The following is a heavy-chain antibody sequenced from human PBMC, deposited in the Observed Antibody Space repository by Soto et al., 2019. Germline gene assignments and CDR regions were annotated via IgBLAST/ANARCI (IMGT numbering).Heavy chain of an antibody. CDR2: ISAANGIT. D-gene: IGHD4-17*01. J-gene: IGHJ4*02. CDR3: ARDDFGASRHFDC. V-gene: IGHV1-3*01. CDR1: GDAFAGCG. Sequence: ASVKVSCKASGDAFAGCGWQWVRQAPGQGLEWMGWISAANGITKFSQKFQDRVTLTRDTSASTAYMELSSLRSEDTAVYYCARDDFGASRHFDCWGPGTLVTVSS.